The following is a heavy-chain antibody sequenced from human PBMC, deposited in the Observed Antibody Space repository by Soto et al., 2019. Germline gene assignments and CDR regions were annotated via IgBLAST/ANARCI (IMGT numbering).Heavy chain of an antibody. D-gene: IGHD4-17*01. CDR3: AREVGTVTHVAYYYMDV. Sequence: GGSLRLSCAASGFTFSSYSMNWVRQAPGKGLEWVSYISSSSSTIYYADSVKGRFTISRDNAKNSLYLQMNSLRAEDTAVYYCAREVGTVTHVAYYYMDVWGKGTTVTVSS. CDR2: ISSSSSTI. CDR1: GFTFSSYS. J-gene: IGHJ6*03. V-gene: IGHV3-48*01.